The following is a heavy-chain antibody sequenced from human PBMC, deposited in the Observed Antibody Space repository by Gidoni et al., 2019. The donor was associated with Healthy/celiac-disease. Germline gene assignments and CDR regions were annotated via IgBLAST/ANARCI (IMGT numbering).Heavy chain of an antibody. CDR2: IRWKSGSI. D-gene: IGHD3-22*01. CDR3: AKDMGPLGQYYYDSSGWGFDY. V-gene: IGHV3-9*01. J-gene: IGHJ4*02. Sequence: EVQLVASGGGLLHPGRSLRLSCAHLGFTLDCYAIHLVRQAPGQGLEWGSGIRWKSGSIGYADSVKGRFTISRDNAKKSTYLQMNSLRAEETGLYYCAKDMGPLGQYYYDSSGWGFDYWGQGTLVTVSS. CDR1: GFTLDCYA.